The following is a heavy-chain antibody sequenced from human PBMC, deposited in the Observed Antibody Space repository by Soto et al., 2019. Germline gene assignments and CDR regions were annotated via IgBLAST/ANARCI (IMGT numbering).Heavy chain of an antibody. Sequence: PGGSLRLSCAASGFTFSSYSMSWVRQAPGEGLQWVSSITSSNTYINYGDSVKGRFAISRDNAKNSLYLQMNSLRAEDTAVYFCARDTNDYASGSRVDFWGQGTLVTVSS. D-gene: IGHD3-10*01. V-gene: IGHV3-21*01. J-gene: IGHJ4*02. CDR1: GFTFSSYS. CDR3: ARDTNDYASGSRVDF. CDR2: ITSSNTYI.